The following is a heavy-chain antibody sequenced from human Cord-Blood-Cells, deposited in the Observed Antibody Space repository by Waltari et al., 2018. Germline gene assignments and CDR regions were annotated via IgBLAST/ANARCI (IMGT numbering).Heavy chain of an antibody. CDR1: GGSFSGYY. V-gene: IGHV4-34*01. Sequence: QVQLQQWGAGLLKPSETLSLTCAVYGGSFSGYYWSWIRQPPGKGLGWIGEINHSGSTNYNPSLKSRVTISVDTSKNQFSLKLSSVTAADTAVYYCARGRRSNWGSGGYDYWGQGTLVTVSS. D-gene: IGHD7-27*01. J-gene: IGHJ4*02. CDR3: ARGRRSNWGSGGYDY. CDR2: INHSGST.